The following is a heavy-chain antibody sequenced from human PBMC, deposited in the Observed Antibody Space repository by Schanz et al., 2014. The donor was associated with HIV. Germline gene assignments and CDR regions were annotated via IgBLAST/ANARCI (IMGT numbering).Heavy chain of an antibody. CDR3: AREDVSSWSFDL. D-gene: IGHD3-10*02. CDR1: GGSIISGDYY. V-gene: IGHV4-31*03. Sequence: QVQLQESGPGLVKPSETLSLTCTVSGGSIISGDYYWTWIRQHPGKGLEWIGYIYYSGNTHYNPSLRGRLTILLDTSTTQFSLEVISVTAEDTAVYYCAREDVSSWSFDLWGRGTLVSVSS. CDR2: IYYSGNT. J-gene: IGHJ2*01.